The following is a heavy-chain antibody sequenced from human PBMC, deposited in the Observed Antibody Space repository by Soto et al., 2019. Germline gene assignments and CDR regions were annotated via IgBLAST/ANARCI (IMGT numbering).Heavy chain of an antibody. D-gene: IGHD6-13*01. V-gene: IGHV1-69*13. CDR3: AREIFIAAAGYFDY. CDR1: GGTFSSYA. J-gene: IGHJ4*02. Sequence: GASVKVSCKASGGTFSSYAISWVRQAPGQGLEWMGGIIPIFGTANYAQKFQGRVTITADESTSTAYMELSSLRSEDTAVYYCAREIFIAAAGYFDYWGQGTLVTVSS. CDR2: IIPIFGTA.